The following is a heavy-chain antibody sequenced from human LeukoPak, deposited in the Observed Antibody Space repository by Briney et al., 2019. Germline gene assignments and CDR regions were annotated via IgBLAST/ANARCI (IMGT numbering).Heavy chain of an antibody. Sequence: GGSLRLSCAASGFTFSSYSMNWVRQAPGKGLEWVSSISSSSYIYYADSVKGRFTISRDNAKNSLYLQMNSLRAEDTAVYYCARDGMVVAATPVWFDPWGQGTLVTVSS. CDR3: ARDGMVVAATPVWFDP. CDR1: GFTFSSYS. J-gene: IGHJ5*02. CDR2: ISSSSYI. D-gene: IGHD2-15*01. V-gene: IGHV3-21*01.